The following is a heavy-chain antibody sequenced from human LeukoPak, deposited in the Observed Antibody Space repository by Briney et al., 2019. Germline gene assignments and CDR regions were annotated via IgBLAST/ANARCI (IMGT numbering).Heavy chain of an antibody. CDR2: SNRTGSH. D-gene: IGHD3/OR15-3a*01. Sequence: PSESLSLTCAVSGYSISSGYYWGWVRQPPGKGVDWIGSSNRTGSHHYNPSLKSRVTIPVDTSKTHCSLKLTSVTAADTAVYYCPRHYWTPGAFDIWGQGAMVTVSS. V-gene: IGHV4-38-2*01. J-gene: IGHJ3*02. CDR1: GYSISSGYY. CDR3: PRHYWTPGAFDI.